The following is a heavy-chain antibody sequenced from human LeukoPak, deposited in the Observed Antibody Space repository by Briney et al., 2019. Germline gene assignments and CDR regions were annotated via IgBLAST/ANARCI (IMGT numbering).Heavy chain of an antibody. CDR3: ARGSSGSYQNDAFDI. J-gene: IGHJ3*02. CDR1: GFTFSSYS. V-gene: IGHV3-20*04. D-gene: IGHD1-26*01. Sequence: GGSLRLSCAASGFTFSSYSMNWVRQAPGKGLEWVSGINWNGGSTGYADSVKGRFTISRDNAKNSLYLQMNSLRAEDTALYYCARGSSGSYQNDAFDIWGQGTMVTVSS. CDR2: INWNGGST.